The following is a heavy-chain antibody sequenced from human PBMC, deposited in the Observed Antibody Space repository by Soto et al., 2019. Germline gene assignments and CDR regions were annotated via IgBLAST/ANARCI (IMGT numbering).Heavy chain of an antibody. J-gene: IGHJ6*02. CDR3: ARRGYGMDV. V-gene: IGHV1-8*01. CDR2: MNPNSGNT. Sequence: QMQLVQSGAEVKKPEASVKVSCKASGYTFTSYDINWVRQATGQGLEWMGWMNPNSGNTGYAQKFQGRFAMTRNTSIGTDHMELSSLRAEDTALYYCARRGYGMDVWGQGTTVTVSS. CDR1: GYTFTSYD.